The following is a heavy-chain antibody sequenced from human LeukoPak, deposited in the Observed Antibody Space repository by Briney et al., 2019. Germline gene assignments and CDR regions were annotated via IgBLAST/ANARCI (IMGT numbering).Heavy chain of an antibody. CDR3: ATQRTALTYYYGLRQDY. D-gene: IGHD3-10*01. Sequence: GGSLRLSCAASGFIFSSNWMSWVRQAPGKGLEWVSFISTDGSYIYYADSVKGRFTISRDNAKSSLYLQMNSLRAEDTAVYYCATQRTALTYYYGLRQDYWGQGTLVTVSS. CDR2: ISTDGSYI. J-gene: IGHJ4*02. CDR1: GFIFSSNW. V-gene: IGHV3-21*01.